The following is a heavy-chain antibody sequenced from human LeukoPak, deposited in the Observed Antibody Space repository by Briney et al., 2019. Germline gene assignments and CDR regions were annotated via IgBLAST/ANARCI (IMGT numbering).Heavy chain of an antibody. J-gene: IGHJ6*02. CDR3: ASRKGSYGPRGYYGMDV. V-gene: IGHV4-59*01. Sequence: SETLSLTCTVSGGSISSYYWSWIRQPPGKGLEWIGYIYYSGSTNYNPSLKSRVTISVDTSKNRFSLKLSSVTAADTAVYYCASRKGSYGPRGYYGMDVWGQGTTVTVS. D-gene: IGHD5-18*01. CDR2: IYYSGST. CDR1: GGSISSYY.